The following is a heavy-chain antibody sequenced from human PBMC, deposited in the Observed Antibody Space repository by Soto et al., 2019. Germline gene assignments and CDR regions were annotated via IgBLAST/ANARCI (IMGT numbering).Heavy chain of an antibody. J-gene: IGHJ5*02. CDR2: TYYTGGA. CDR3: ARDQRYGYWFDP. CDR1: GDAISSGGYS. V-gene: IGHV4-30-2*01. Sequence: QVQLQESGSGLVKPSQTLSLTCTVSGDAISSGGYSWNWIRQPPGKGLEWIGYTYYTGGATYNPSLKSRVTITVDNSKNQFSLKMTSMTAADTATYYCARDQRYGYWFDPWGQRTLVTVSS. D-gene: IGHD3-10*01.